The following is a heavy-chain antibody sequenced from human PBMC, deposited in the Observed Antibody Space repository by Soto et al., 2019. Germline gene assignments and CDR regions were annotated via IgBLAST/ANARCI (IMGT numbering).Heavy chain of an antibody. CDR2: IYHSGST. J-gene: IGHJ4*02. CDR1: GGSISSSNW. Sequence: QVQLQESGPGLVKPSGTLSLTCAVSGGSISSSNWWSWVRQPPGKGLEWIGEIYHSGSTNYNPSLKSRVTISVDKSTNQFSLKLSSVTAADTAVYYCARGKGMVKVRGGYYFDYWGQGTLVTVSS. V-gene: IGHV4-4*02. D-gene: IGHD3-10*01. CDR3: ARGKGMVKVRGGYYFDY.